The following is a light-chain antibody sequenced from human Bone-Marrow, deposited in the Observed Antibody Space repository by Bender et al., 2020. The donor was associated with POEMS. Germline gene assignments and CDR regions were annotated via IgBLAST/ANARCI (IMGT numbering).Light chain of an antibody. V-gene: IGLV2-23*01. Sequence: QSALTQPASVSGSPGQSITISCTGTSSDVGRYNFVSWYQHHPGKAPKLMIYEGSKRPSGVSNRFSGSKSGNTASLTISGLQAEDEADYYCCSYAGSSTLVFGGGTKLTVL. CDR2: EGS. CDR3: CSYAGSSTLV. CDR1: SSDVGRYNF. J-gene: IGLJ2*01.